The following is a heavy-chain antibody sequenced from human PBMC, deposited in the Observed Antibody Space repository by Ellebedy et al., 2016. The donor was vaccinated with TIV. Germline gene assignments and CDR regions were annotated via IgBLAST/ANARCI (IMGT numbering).Heavy chain of an antibody. CDR1: GFTVSSNY. CDR2: ISYDGSNK. D-gene: IGHD2-15*01. CDR3: AKDSGVVVVVAATSDYFDY. Sequence: GGSLRLSXAASGFTVSSNYMSWVRQAPGKGLEWVAVISYDGSNKYYADSVKGRFTISRDNSKNTLYLQMNSLRAEDTAVYYCAKDSGVVVVVAATSDYFDYWGQGTLVTVSS. J-gene: IGHJ4*02. V-gene: IGHV3-30*18.